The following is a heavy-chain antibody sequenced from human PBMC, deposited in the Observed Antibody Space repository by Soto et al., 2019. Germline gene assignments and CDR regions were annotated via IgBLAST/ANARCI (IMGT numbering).Heavy chain of an antibody. V-gene: IGHV3-30-3*01. CDR2: ISYDGSNK. J-gene: IGHJ6*02. Sequence: GGSLRLSCAASGFTFSSYAMHWVRQAPGKGLEWVAVISYDGSNKYYADSVKGRFTISRDNSKNTLYLQMNSLRAEDTALHYCAKVAITMIVVAPPDVWGQGTTVTVSS. CDR1: GFTFSSYA. D-gene: IGHD3-22*01. CDR3: AKVAITMIVVAPPDV.